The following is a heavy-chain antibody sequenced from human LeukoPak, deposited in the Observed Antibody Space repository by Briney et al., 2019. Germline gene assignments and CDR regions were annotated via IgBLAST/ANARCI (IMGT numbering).Heavy chain of an antibody. Sequence: SETLSLTCTVSGGSISSGSYYWSWIRQPAGRGLEWIGRIYTSGSTNYNPSLKSRVTISVDTSKNQFSLKLSSVTAADTAVYYCARDRGSSGWYDYWGQGTLVTVSS. CDR2: IYTSGST. D-gene: IGHD6-19*01. CDR3: ARDRGSSGWYDY. V-gene: IGHV4-61*02. CDR1: GGSISSGSYY. J-gene: IGHJ4*02.